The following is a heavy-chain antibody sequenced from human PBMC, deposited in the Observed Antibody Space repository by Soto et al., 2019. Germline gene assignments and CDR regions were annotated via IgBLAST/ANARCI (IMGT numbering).Heavy chain of an antibody. D-gene: IGHD6-6*01. CDR2: ISGSGGGT. CDR1: GFTFSTYA. V-gene: IGHV3-23*01. Sequence: GGSLRLSCEASGFTFSTYAMSWVRQAPGKGLEWVSSISGSGGGTYYADSVKGRFTISRDNSKNTLSLQMISLRAEDTAAYYCARLRYSSSAYYMXVWGKGTTVXVSS. J-gene: IGHJ6*03. CDR3: ARLRYSSSAYYMXV.